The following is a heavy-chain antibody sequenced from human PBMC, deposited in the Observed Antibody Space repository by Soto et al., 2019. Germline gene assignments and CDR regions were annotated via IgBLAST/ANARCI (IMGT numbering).Heavy chain of an antibody. Sequence: GGSLRLSCAASGFTFSSYAMHWVRQAPGKGLEWVAVISYDGSNKYYADSVKGRFTISRDNAKNSLYLQMNSLRAEDTAVYYCARLAAAGYNWFDPWGQGTLVTVSS. V-gene: IGHV3-30-3*01. J-gene: IGHJ5*02. CDR2: ISYDGSNK. CDR1: GFTFSSYA. CDR3: ARLAAAGYNWFDP. D-gene: IGHD6-13*01.